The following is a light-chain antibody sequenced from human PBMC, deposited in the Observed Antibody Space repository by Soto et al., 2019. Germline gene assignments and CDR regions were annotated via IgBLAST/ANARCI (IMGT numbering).Light chain of an antibody. Sequence: DIQMTQSPSTLSASIGDRVTITCRASQTINNWLAWYQQKPGKAPNLLIYHASNLETGVPSRFSGSAFGTEFTLTISXLQPDDFATYYCQHYNSYPWTFGQGTKVEIK. V-gene: IGKV1-5*01. CDR1: QTINNW. CDR3: QHYNSYPWT. CDR2: HAS. J-gene: IGKJ1*01.